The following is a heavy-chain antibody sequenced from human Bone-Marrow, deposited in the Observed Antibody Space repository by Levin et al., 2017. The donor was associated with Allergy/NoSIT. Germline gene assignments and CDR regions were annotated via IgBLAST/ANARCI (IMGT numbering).Heavy chain of an antibody. V-gene: IGHV3-23*01. CDR2: ISGSGGST. D-gene: IGHD3-22*01. J-gene: IGHJ4*02. CDR1: GFTFSSYA. CDR3: ANLDSSGPY. Sequence: LSLTCAASGFTFSSYAMSWVRQAPGKGLEWVSAISGSGGSTYYADSVKGRFTISRDNSKNTLYLQMNSLRAEDTAVYYCANLDSSGPYWGQGTLVTVSS.